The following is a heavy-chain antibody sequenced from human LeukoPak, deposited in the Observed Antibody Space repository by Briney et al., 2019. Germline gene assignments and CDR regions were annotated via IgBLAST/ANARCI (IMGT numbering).Heavy chain of an antibody. V-gene: IGHV4-34*01. D-gene: IGHD3-10*01. Sequence: SETLSLTCAVYVGSFSGYYWSWIRQPPGKGREGMGEINHSGSTNYNPSLKSRVTISVDTSKNQFSLKLSSVTAADTAVYYCARRHGRTYYYGSGGLWYFDYWGQGTLVTVSS. CDR2: INHSGST. J-gene: IGHJ4*02. CDR1: VGSFSGYY. CDR3: ARRHGRTYYYGSGGLWYFDY.